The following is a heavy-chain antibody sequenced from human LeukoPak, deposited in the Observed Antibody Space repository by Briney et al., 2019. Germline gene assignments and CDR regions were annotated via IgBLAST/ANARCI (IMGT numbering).Heavy chain of an antibody. V-gene: IGHV4-61*01. Sequence: SETLSLTCNVSGGSVSSGSYYWSCLRQPPGKGLEWIGFIYYSGSTTYNPSLKSRATISIDTSKNLFSLKLRSVTAADTAVYYCAREVFGGSVDFDYWGQGTLVTVSS. J-gene: IGHJ4*02. CDR2: IYYSGST. D-gene: IGHD2-15*01. CDR3: AREVFGGSVDFDY. CDR1: GGSVSSGSYY.